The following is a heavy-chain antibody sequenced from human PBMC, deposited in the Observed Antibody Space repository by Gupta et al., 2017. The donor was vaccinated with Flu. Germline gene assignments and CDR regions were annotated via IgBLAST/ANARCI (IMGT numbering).Heavy chain of an antibody. CDR2: IKSKTNGGKT. V-gene: IGHV3-15*01. D-gene: IGHD1-26*01. CDR3: TGERVGEAVRDY. CDR1: AFSFSSDW. Sequence: EVQLVESGRGLVTPGGSLRLGCAASAFSFSSDWMSWVRQAPGKGLESVGRIKSKTNGGKTEYAASVKCRFNIISDDSEDTLYLKMNNLKIDDTAIYYCTGERVGEAVRDYWGQGTLVTVSS. J-gene: IGHJ4*02.